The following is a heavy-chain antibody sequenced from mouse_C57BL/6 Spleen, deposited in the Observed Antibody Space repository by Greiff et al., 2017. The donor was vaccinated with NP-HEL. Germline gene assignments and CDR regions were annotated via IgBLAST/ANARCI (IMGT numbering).Heavy chain of an antibody. CDR2: ISNGGGST. D-gene: IGHD2-12*01. J-gene: IGHJ2*01. CDR3: ARAPSYYSYYFDY. CDR1: GFTFSDYY. Sequence: EVKLMESGGGLVQPGGSLKLSCAASGFTFSDYYMYWVRQTPEKRLEWVAYISNGGGSTYYPDTVKGRFTISRDNAKNTLYLQMSRLKSEDTAMYYCARAPSYYSYYFDYWGQGTTLTVSS. V-gene: IGHV5-12*01.